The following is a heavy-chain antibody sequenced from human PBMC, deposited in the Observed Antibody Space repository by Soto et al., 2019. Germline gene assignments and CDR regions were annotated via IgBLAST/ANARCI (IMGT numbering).Heavy chain of an antibody. CDR1: GGIFSTYA. CDR2: IIPLFGTP. Sequence: QVQLVQSGAEVKKPGSSVKVSCKASGGIFSTYAISWLRQAPGQGLEWMGGIIPLFGTPNYAQSFQGRVTTTADESTSTDYMELSRLRSEDTAVYYCARDRDDYGSGNYYNRIDFWGQGTLVTVSS. D-gene: IGHD3-10*01. V-gene: IGHV1-69*01. J-gene: IGHJ4*02. CDR3: ARDRDDYGSGNYYNRIDF.